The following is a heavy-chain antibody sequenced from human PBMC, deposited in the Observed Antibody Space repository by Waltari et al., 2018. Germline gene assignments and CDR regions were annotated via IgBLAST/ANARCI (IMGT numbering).Heavy chain of an antibody. J-gene: IGHJ5*02. D-gene: IGHD4-17*01. Sequence: EVQLVESGGGLVKPGGSLRLSCTASGFSVNSYSMIWVRKAPGKGLEGLSSINSSGDYKFYADSVAGRFIISRDRATTSLCLQITILRAEDTAVYYCARGDTVTTRFFDPWGQGTLVTVSS. CDR1: GFSVNSYS. CDR2: INSSGDYK. V-gene: IGHV3-21*01. CDR3: ARGDTVTTRFFDP.